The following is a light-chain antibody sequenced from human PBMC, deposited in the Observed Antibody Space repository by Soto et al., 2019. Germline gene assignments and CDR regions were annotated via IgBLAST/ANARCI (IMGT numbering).Light chain of an antibody. J-gene: IGKJ1*01. Sequence: IGLTQSPGTLSPAPGERATPSRRASQSVSNNYLAWYQQKPGQAPRLLIYGASNRATGIPDRFSGSGSGTDFTLTISRLEPEDFAVYYCQQYGSSGTFGQGTKVDIK. CDR1: QSVSNNY. V-gene: IGKV3-20*01. CDR2: GAS. CDR3: QQYGSSGT.